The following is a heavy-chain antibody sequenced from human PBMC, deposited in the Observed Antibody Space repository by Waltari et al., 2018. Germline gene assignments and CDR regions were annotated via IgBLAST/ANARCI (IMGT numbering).Heavy chain of an antibody. D-gene: IGHD2-2*01. CDR2: IYYSGST. Sequence: QLQLQESGPGLVKPSETLSLTCTVSGGSISSSSYYWGWIRQPPGKGLEWIGSIYYSGSTYYNPSLKSRVTISVDTSKNQFSLKLSSVTAADTAVYYCARDPAGVVPAAGVDYWGQGTLVTVSS. J-gene: IGHJ4*02. CDR1: GGSISSSSYY. CDR3: ARDPAGVVPAAGVDY. V-gene: IGHV4-39*07.